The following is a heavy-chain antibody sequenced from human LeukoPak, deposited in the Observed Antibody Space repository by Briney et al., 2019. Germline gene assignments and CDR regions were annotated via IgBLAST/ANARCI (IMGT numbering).Heavy chain of an antibody. CDR3: AKDYLAHEQQFDY. CDR2: LSDNGGST. V-gene: IGHV3-23*01. Sequence: GGSLRLSCTPSGFTFSSYDMSWGRQAPGKGLEWVSGLSDNGGSTFYADSVKGRFSIFRDNSKNMVYLQMNSLRGEDTAVYYCAKDYLAHEQQFDYWGQGTLVTVSS. J-gene: IGHJ4*02. CDR1: GFTFSSYD.